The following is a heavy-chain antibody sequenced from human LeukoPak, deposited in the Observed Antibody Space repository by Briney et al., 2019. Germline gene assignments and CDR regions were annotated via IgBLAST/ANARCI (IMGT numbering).Heavy chain of an antibody. V-gene: IGHV3-23*01. CDR2: ISRTGGDT. Sequence: GGSLRLSCGVSGFTFSSSAMCWVRQAPGKGLEWVSGISRTGGDTYYADPVKGRFTISRHTSKNTLFLQMNSQRAEDTAVYYCAKEVRPNDYRGQGTLVTVSS. J-gene: IGHJ4*02. CDR3: AKEVRPNDY. D-gene: IGHD6-6*01. CDR1: GFTFSSSA.